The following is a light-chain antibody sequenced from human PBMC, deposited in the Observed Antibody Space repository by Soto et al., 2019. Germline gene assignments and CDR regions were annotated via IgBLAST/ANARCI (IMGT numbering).Light chain of an antibody. Sequence: DIQMTQSPSSLSASVGDRVTITCQASQDISNYLDWYQQKPGKAPKLLIYDASNLETGVPSRFSGSRSGTDFTFTISSLQPEDIATYYCQQYDNLPPVFGPGTKVDIK. J-gene: IGKJ3*01. CDR2: DAS. CDR3: QQYDNLPPV. V-gene: IGKV1-33*01. CDR1: QDISNY.